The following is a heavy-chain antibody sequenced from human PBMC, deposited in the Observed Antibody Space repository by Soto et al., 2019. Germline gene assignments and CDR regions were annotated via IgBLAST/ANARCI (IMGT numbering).Heavy chain of an antibody. V-gene: IGHV4-59*08. J-gene: IGHJ5*02. CDR2: IYDSTIT. D-gene: IGHD5-12*01. CDR3: ARHSRGWLQSTGWFDT. CDR1: GGSISDYH. Sequence: QVQLQESGPGLVKPSETLSLTCTVSGGSISDYHWSWIRQPPGKGLGWIGYIYDSTITNYNPSLKSRVTISIDTSETQFSLKLSSVTAADTAVYYGARHSRGWLQSTGWFDTWGEGTLFTVSS.